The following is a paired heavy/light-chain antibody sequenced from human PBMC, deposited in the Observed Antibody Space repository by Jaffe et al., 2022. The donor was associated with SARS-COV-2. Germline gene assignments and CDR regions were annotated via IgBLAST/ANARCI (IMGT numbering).Light chain of an antibody. J-gene: IGKJ1*01. V-gene: IGKV2-28*01. CDR1: QSLLYSNGHTY. Sequence: DIVMIQSPLSLSVTPGEPASISCRSSQSLLYSNGHTYLNWYLQKPGQSPQLLIYLGSNRASGVPDRFSVSGSGTDFTLIISRVEAEDVGVYFCMQTLQTPWTFGQGTKVEIK. CDR3: MQTLQTPWT. CDR2: LGS.
Heavy chain of an antibody. CDR1: GYTFTSNW. J-gene: IGHJ4*02. Sequence: EVQLVQSGAEVKKPGESLRISCKGSGYTFTSNWITWVRQMPGKGLEWMGRIDPGDPYSNSSPSVQGHATLSLDKPINTAYLHWSSLKASDTAMYYCARVNLVGGGPDYWGQGTLVTVSS. V-gene: IGHV5-10-1*03. CDR3: ARVNLVGGGPDY. CDR2: IDPGDPYS. D-gene: IGHD2-15*01.